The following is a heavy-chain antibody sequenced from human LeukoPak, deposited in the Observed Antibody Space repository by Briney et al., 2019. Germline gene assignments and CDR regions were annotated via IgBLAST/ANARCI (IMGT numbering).Heavy chain of an antibody. Sequence: GGSLRLSCAASGFTFDDYAMHWVRQAPGKGLEWVSGISWNSGSIGYADSVKGRFTISRDNAKNSLYPQMNSLRAEDTALYYCAKAVVAATTTLFDYWGQGTLVTVSS. CDR2: ISWNSGSI. V-gene: IGHV3-9*01. CDR3: AKAVVAATTTLFDY. D-gene: IGHD2-15*01. CDR1: GFTFDDYA. J-gene: IGHJ4*02.